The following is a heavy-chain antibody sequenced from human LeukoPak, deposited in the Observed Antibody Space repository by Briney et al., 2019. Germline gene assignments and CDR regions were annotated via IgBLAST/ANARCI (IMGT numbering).Heavy chain of an antibody. Sequence: SETLSLTCTVSGYSISSGYYWGWIRQPPGKGLEWIGSIYHSGSTYYNPSLKSRVTISVDTSKNQFSLKLSSVTAADTAVYYCASYWYYFDYWGQGTLVTVSS. J-gene: IGHJ4*02. D-gene: IGHD2-8*02. CDR1: GYSISSGYY. V-gene: IGHV4-38-2*02. CDR2: IYHSGST. CDR3: ASYWYYFDY.